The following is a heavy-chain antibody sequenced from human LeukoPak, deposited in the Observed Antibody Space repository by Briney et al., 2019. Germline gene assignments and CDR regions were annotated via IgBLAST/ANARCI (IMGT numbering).Heavy chain of an antibody. CDR3: ARDGKDTAADY. CDR2: IIPIFGTA. J-gene: IGHJ4*02. Sequence: SVKVSCKASRGTFSSYAISWVRQSPGPGLEWRRGIIPIFGTANYAQKFQGRVTITTDESTSTAYMELSSLRSEDTAVYYCARDGKDTAADYWGQGTLVTVSS. V-gene: IGHV1-69*05. CDR1: RGTFSSYA. D-gene: IGHD5-18*01.